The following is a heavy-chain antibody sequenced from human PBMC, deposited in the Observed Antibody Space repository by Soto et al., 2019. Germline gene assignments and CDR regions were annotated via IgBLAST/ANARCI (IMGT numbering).Heavy chain of an antibody. J-gene: IGHJ6*02. CDR2: ISSDGTKT. D-gene: IGHD4-4*01. CDR1: GFTFSDYI. V-gene: IGHV3-30-3*01. Sequence: XVSLSLSCSASGFTFSDYIMHWVRQAPGKGLEWVAAISSDGTKTYFADFVKGRFTVSRDNSKKTMYLQINSLTTDDTAIYYCTKDRYRTPRRLYYHALDVWGQGTTVTVSS. CDR3: TKDRYRTPRRLYYHALDV.